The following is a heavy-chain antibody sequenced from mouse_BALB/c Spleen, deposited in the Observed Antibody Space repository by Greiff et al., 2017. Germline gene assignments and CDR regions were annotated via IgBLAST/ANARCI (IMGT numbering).Heavy chain of an antibody. CDR2: IDPENGDT. CDR1: GFNIKDYY. V-gene: IGHV14-4*02. J-gene: IGHJ3*01. D-gene: IGHD2-4*01. Sequence: VQLQQSGAELVRSGASVKLSCTASGFNIKDYYMHWVKQRPEQGLEWIGLIDPENGDTEYAPKFQGKATMTADTSSNTAYLQLSSLTSEDTAVYYCNADYDWFAYWGQGTLVTVSA. CDR3: NADYDWFAY.